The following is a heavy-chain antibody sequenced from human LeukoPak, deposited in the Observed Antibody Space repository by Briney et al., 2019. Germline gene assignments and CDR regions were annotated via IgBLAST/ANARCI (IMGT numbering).Heavy chain of an antibody. D-gene: IGHD5-12*01. CDR3: AKPRLRGGYLFDY. J-gene: IGHJ4*02. CDR2: VSDDGSNK. V-gene: IGHV3-30*18. Sequence: GGSLRLSCAASGFTFSSYGLHWVRQAPGKGLEWMAVVSDDGSNKYYEDSVRGRFTISRDNSKNTLYLQMSSLRDEDTAVYYCAKPRLRGGYLFDYWGQGTLVTVSS. CDR1: GFTFSSYG.